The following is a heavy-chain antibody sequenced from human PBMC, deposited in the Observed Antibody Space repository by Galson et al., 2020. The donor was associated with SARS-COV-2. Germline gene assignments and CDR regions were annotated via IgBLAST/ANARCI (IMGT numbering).Heavy chain of an antibody. CDR2: IYHSGRT. J-gene: IGHJ4*02. D-gene: IGHD2-15*01. Sequence: SETLSLTCAVSGDSISSNDWWSWVRQPPGQGLEWIGEIYHSGRTNYNPSLKSRVTISVDKSKNQFSLNVNSVTAADTAVYFCARSQFCSGGSCTTFAFWGQGALVTVS. CDR1: GDSISSNDW. CDR3: ARSQFCSGGSCTTFAF. V-gene: IGHV4-4*02.